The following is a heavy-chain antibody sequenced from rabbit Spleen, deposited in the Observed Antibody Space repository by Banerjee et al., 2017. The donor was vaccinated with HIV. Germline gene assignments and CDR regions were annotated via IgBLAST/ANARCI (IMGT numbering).Heavy chain of an antibody. CDR1: GFSFSSSYY. Sequence: QSLEESGGDLVKPGASLTLTCTASGFSFSSSYYMCWVRQAPGKGLECVACIYGGSSDSTYYASWANGRFTISKTSSTTVTLQMTSLTAADTATYFCARGLAVSGAVGGYANYFDLWGPGTLVTVS. J-gene: IGHJ4*01. V-gene: IGHV1S40*01. CDR2: IYGGSSDST. D-gene: IGHD3-3*01. CDR3: ARGLAVSGAVGGYANYFDL.